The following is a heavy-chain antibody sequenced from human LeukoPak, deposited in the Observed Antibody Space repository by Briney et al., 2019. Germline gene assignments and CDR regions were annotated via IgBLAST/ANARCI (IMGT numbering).Heavy chain of an antibody. CDR3: ARDYDFWSGYSYYYYGMDV. CDR1: GFTFSSYS. J-gene: IGHJ6*02. Sequence: GGSLRLSCAASGFTFSSYSMNWVRQAPGKGLEWVSSISSSSSYIYYADSVKGRFTISRDNAKNSLYLQMNSLRAEDTAVYYCARDYDFWSGYSYYYYGMDVWGQGTTVTVSS. D-gene: IGHD3-3*01. CDR2: ISSSSSYI. V-gene: IGHV3-21*01.